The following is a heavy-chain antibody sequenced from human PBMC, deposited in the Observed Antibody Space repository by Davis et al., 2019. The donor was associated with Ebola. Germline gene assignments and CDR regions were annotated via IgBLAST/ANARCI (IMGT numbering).Heavy chain of an antibody. D-gene: IGHD3-22*01. CDR1: GYTFTSYG. Sequence: ASVKVSCKASGYTFTSYGISWVRQAPGQGLEWMGWISAYNGNTNYAQKLQGRVTMTTDTSTSTAYMELRSLRSDDTAVYYCAADPRPMGSSGYYGYWGQGTLVTVSS. CDR3: AADPRPMGSSGYYGY. V-gene: IGHV1-18*01. CDR2: ISAYNGNT. J-gene: IGHJ4*02.